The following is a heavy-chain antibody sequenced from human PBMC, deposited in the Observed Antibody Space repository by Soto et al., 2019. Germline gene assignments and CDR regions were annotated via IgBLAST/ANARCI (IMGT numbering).Heavy chain of an antibody. D-gene: IGHD1-26*01. CDR3: ARSLGKTWDEYYFHY. J-gene: IGHJ4*02. CDR2: ISGSGEST. Sequence: EVQLLESGGDLVQPGGSLRLSCAASGFTFSKYSMSWVRQAPGKGLEWVSGISGSGESTYYTHSVNGRFTISRDNSENTLYLQMNSLTVEDTAVYYCARSLGKTWDEYYFHYWCQGTLVTVSS. V-gene: IGHV3-23*01. CDR1: GFTFSKYS.